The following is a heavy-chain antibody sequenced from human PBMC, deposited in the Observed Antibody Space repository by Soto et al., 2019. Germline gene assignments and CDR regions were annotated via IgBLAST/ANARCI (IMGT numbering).Heavy chain of an antibody. CDR2: ISYSGTT. J-gene: IGHJ4*02. V-gene: IGHV4-30-4*08. Sequence: SETLSLTCTVAGGSISSGGYYWSWIRQPPGKGLEWIGFISYSGTTHYSASLRSRVSISVDTSKNQFSLDLSSVTAADTAVYYCATMGAPVTGLYYFDYWGQGTLVTVSS. CDR3: ATMGAPVTGLYYFDY. CDR1: GGSISSGGYY. D-gene: IGHD1-26*01.